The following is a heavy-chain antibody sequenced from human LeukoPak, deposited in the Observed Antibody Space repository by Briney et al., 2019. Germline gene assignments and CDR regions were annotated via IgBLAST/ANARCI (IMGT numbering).Heavy chain of an antibody. V-gene: IGHV3-21*01. D-gene: IGHD2/OR15-2a*01. CDR2: ISSSSSYI. CDR1: GFTFSSYS. J-gene: IGHJ4*02. Sequence: VGSLRLSCAASGFTFSSYSMNWVRQAPGKGLEWVSSISSSSSYIYYADSVKGRFTISRDNAKNSLYLQMNSLRAEDTAVYYCGSSTTHRALGYWGQGTLVTVSA. CDR3: GSSTTHRALGY.